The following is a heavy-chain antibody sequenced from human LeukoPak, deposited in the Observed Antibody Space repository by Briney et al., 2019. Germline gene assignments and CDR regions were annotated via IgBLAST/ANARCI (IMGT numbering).Heavy chain of an antibody. CDR1: GYTFTSYD. CDR3: AREGSSSWGRYYYYYYYMDV. CDR2: MNPNSGNT. D-gene: IGHD6-13*01. J-gene: IGHJ6*03. V-gene: IGHV1-8*03. Sequence: ASVKVSCKASGYTFTSYDINWVRQATGQGLEWMGWMNPNSGNTGYAQKFQGRVTITRNTSISTAYMELSSLRSEDTAVYYCAREGSSSWGRYYYYYYYMDVWGKGTTVTVSS.